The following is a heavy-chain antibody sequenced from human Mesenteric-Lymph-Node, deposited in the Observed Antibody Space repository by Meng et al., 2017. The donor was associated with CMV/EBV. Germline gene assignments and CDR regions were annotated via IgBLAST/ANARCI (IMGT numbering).Heavy chain of an antibody. D-gene: IGHD3-16*01. V-gene: IGHV3-74*01. Sequence: GGSLRLSCAASGFTFSSYWMHWVRQAPGKGLVWVSRINSDGSSTSYADSVKGRFTISRDNSKNTLYLQMNSLRAEDTAVYYFAKSFGRGPYYGMDVWGQGTTVTVSS. CDR3: AKSFGRGPYYGMDV. CDR2: INSDGSST. J-gene: IGHJ6*02. CDR1: GFTFSSYW.